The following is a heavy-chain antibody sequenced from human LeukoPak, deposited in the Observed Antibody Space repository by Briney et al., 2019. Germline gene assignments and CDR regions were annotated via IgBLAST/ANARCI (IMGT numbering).Heavy chain of an antibody. D-gene: IGHD3-22*01. CDR1: GGTFSSYA. Sequence: GASVKVSCKASGGTFSSYAISWVRQAPGQGLEWMGGIIPIFGTANYAQKFQGRVTITADESTRTAYMELRTPRSEDTAIYYCARGSGETGGYYYVYWGRGSPVTVSS. CDR3: ARGSGETGGYYYVY. CDR2: IIPIFGTA. V-gene: IGHV1-69*13. J-gene: IGHJ4*02.